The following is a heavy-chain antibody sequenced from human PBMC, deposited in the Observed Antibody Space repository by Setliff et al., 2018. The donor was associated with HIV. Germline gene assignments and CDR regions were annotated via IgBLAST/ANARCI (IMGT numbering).Heavy chain of an antibody. CDR2: IYYSGST. V-gene: IGHV4-39*01. CDR3: AAYFDFWSGYGLRGVVPCMDV. J-gene: IGHJ6*03. CDR1: GGSISGSSYY. Sequence: SETLSLTCSVSGGSISGSSYYWGWVRQPPGKGLEWIGSIYYSGSTYYNPSLKSRVTISVDTSKKQFSLKLRSVTAADTAVYFCAAYFDFWSGYGLRGVVPCMDVWGKGTTVTVSS. D-gene: IGHD3-3*01.